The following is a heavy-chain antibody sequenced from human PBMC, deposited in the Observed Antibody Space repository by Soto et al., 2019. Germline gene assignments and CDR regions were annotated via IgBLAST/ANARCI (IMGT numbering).Heavy chain of an antibody. CDR2: INPNSGGT. CDR1: GYTFTGYY. Sequence: CKASGYTFTGYYMHWVRQAPGQGLEWMGWINPNSGGTNYAQKFQGWVTMTRDTSISTAYMELSSLRSEDTAVYYCARDRERNYYDSSGYPDYWGQGTLVTVSS. CDR3: ARDRERNYYDSSGYPDY. J-gene: IGHJ4*02. V-gene: IGHV1-2*04. D-gene: IGHD3-22*01.